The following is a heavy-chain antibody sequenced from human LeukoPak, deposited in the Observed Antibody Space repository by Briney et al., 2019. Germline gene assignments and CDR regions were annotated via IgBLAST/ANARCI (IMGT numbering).Heavy chain of an antibody. CDR3: AKDQGATSGYFDL. V-gene: IGHV3-21*01. CDR1: GFTFSSYS. CDR2: ISSSSSYI. D-gene: IGHD1-26*01. J-gene: IGHJ2*01. Sequence: GGSLRLSCAASGFTFSSYSMNWVRQAPGKGLEWVSSISSSSSYIYYADSVKGRFTISRDNAKNSLYLQMNSLRAEDTAVYYCAKDQGATSGYFDLWGRGTLVTVSS.